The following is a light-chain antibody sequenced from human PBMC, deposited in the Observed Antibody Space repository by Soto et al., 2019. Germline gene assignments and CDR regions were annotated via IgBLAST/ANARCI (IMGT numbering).Light chain of an antibody. V-gene: IGLV2-23*01. Sequence: QSALTQPASVSGSPGQSITISCTGTSSDVGSYNLVSWYQQHPGKAPKLMIYEGSKRPSGVSNRFSGSKSGNTASLTISGLQAEDEADYYCCSYAGSSTYVFGIGTKVTV. CDR1: SSDVGSYNL. CDR2: EGS. J-gene: IGLJ1*01. CDR3: CSYAGSSTYV.